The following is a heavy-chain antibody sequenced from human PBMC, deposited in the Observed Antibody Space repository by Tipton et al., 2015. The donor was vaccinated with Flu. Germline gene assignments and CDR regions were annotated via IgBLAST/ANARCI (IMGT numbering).Heavy chain of an antibody. J-gene: IGHJ4*02. Sequence: TLSLTCTVSGGSISSSSYYWGWIRQPPGKGLEWIGSIYYSGSTYYNPSLKSRVTISVDTSKNQFSLKLSSVTAADTAVYYCARLRANYYDSSGYSDYWGQGALLTVSS. CDR1: GGSISSSSYY. V-gene: IGHV4-39*07. D-gene: IGHD3-22*01. CDR3: ARLRANYYDSSGYSDY. CDR2: IYYSGST.